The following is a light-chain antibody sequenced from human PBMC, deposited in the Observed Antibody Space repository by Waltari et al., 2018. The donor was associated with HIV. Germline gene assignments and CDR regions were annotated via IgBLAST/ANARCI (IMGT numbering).Light chain of an antibody. CDR3: AAWDDSLNAWV. CDR1: SSNIGSNT. J-gene: IGLJ3*02. CDR2: NNN. V-gene: IGLV1-44*01. Sequence: QSVVTQPPSASGTPGQRVTISCSGSSSNIGSNTINWFQQLPGTAPKLLIYNNNLRPSGVPDRFSGSKSGTSASLAISGLQYDDEADFYCAAWDDSLNAWVFGGGTKLTVL.